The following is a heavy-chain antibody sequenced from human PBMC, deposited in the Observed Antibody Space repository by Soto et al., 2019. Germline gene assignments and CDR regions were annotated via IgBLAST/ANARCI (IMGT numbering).Heavy chain of an antibody. CDR2: IYYSGST. CDR3: ARDSAVDTAMATEAFDI. V-gene: IGHV4-31*03. D-gene: IGHD5-18*01. Sequence: QVQLQESGPGLVKPSQTLSLTCTVSGGSISSGGYYWSWIRQHPGKGLEWIGYIYYSGSTDYNPSLKSRVTISVDTYKYQFSLKMGSVTAADTAVYYCARDSAVDTAMATEAFDIWGQGTMVTVSS. J-gene: IGHJ3*02. CDR1: GGSISSGGYY.